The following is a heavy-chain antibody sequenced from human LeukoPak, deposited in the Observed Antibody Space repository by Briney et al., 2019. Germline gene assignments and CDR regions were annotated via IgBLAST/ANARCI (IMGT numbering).Heavy chain of an antibody. CDR2: IIPIFGTA. D-gene: IGHD2-2*01. CDR3: AGILYIVVVPAAPV. V-gene: IGHV1-69*13. CDR1: GGTFSSYA. J-gene: IGHJ4*02. Sequence: GASVKVSCKASGGTFSSYAISWVRQAPGQGLEWMGGIIPIFGTANYAQKFQGRVTITADESTSTAYMELSSLRSEDTAVYYCAGILYIVVVPAAPVWGQGTLVTVSS.